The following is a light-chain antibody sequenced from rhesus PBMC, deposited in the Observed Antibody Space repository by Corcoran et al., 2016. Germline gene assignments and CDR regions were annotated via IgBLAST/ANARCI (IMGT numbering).Light chain of an antibody. V-gene: IGKV1-28*03. CDR1: QGISSY. CDR2: DSS. J-gene: IGKJ4*01. CDR3: LQHNSYPLT. Sequence: DIQMTQSPSSLSASGGDTVTITCRASQGISSYLTWFQQKPGKAPNLLIYDSSSLESGVPSRFSGSGSGTDVTITISSLQPEDFAAYYCLQHNSYPLTFGGGTKVEIK.